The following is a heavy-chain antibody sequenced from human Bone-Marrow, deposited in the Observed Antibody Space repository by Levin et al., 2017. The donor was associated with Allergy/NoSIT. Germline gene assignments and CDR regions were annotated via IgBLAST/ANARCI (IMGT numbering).Heavy chain of an antibody. Sequence: LSLTCAASGFTFSDYYMSWIRQAPGKGLEWVSYISSSGSTIYYADSVKGRFTISRDNAKNSLYLQMNSLRAEDTAVYYCAREFFTMVRGVIIRNQKFDYWGQGTLVTVSS. CDR3: AREFFTMVRGVIIRNQKFDY. D-gene: IGHD3-10*01. CDR1: GFTFSDYY. CDR2: ISSSGSTI. J-gene: IGHJ4*02. V-gene: IGHV3-11*01.